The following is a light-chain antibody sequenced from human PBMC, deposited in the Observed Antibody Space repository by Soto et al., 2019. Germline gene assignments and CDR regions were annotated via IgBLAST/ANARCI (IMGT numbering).Light chain of an antibody. Sequence: QSALTQPPSASGSLGQSVAISCTGTSSDVGSYNYVSWYQQHPGKAPKLMISDVNKRPSGVPDRFSGSKSGDTASLTVSGLQAEDEADYYRSSYAGSNNLVFGGGTKLTVL. CDR3: SSYAGSNNLV. J-gene: IGLJ3*02. CDR2: DVN. CDR1: SSDVGSYNY. V-gene: IGLV2-8*01.